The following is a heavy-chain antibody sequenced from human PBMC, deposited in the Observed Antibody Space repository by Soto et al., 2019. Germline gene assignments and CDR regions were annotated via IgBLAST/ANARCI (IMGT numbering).Heavy chain of an antibody. CDR3: ARVGAPHCSGGSCYPPDY. Sequence: ASVKVSCKASGYTFTSYYMHWARPAPGQGLEWMGIINPSGGSTSYAQKFQGRVTMTRDTSTSTVYMELSSLRSEDTAVYYCARVGAPHCSGGSCYPPDYWGQGTLVTVSS. V-gene: IGHV1-46*01. CDR2: INPSGGST. CDR1: GYTFTSYY. D-gene: IGHD2-15*01. J-gene: IGHJ4*02.